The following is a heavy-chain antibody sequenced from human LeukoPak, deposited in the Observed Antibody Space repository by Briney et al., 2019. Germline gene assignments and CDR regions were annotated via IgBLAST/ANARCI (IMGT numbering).Heavy chain of an antibody. CDR3: ARDSLSTGNFDY. J-gene: IGHJ4*02. CDR2: ISSSSSYI. D-gene: IGHD1-1*01. V-gene: IGHV3-21*01. Sequence: GGSLRLSCAASGFTFSSYSMNWVRQASGKGRECVSSISSSSSYIYYADSVKGRFTISRDNAKNSLYLQMNSLRAEDTAVYYCARDSLSTGNFDYWGQGTLVTVSS. CDR1: GFTFSSYS.